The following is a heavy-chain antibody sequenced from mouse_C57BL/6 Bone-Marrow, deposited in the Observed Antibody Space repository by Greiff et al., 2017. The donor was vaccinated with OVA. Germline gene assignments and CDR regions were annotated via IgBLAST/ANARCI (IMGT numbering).Heavy chain of an antibody. CDR1: GYTFTSYW. CDR2: IDPSDSYT. CDR3: ARLYGT. V-gene: IGHV1-59*01. Sequence: QVQLQQPGAELVRPGTSVKLSCKASGYTFTSYWMHWVKQRPGQGLEWIGVIDPSDSYTNYNQKFKGKATLTVDTSSSTAYMQLSSLTSEDSAVYYCARLYGTWGKGTTLTVSS. J-gene: IGHJ2*01. D-gene: IGHD1-1*01.